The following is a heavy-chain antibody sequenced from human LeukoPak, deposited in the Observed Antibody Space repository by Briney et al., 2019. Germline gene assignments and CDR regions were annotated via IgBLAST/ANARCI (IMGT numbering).Heavy chain of an antibody. D-gene: IGHD1-20*01. Sequence: PGGSLRLSCAASGFTFSSYDMHWVRQATGKGLEWVSAIGVAANTFYSGSVKGRFTISRENAKNSLYLLMISLRAEDTAVYYCARGTNWSPLDFDYWGQGTLVTVSS. CDR2: IGVAANT. J-gene: IGHJ4*02. CDR1: GFTFSSYD. CDR3: ARGTNWSPLDFDY. V-gene: IGHV3-13*01.